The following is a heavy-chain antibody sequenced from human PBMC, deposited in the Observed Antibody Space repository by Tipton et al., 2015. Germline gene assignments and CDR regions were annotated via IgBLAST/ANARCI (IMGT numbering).Heavy chain of an antibody. Sequence: TLSLTCTVSGGSISNSNYYWGWIRQSPGKGLEWIGYISYSGSTHYNPSLKRRVTISLDTSKNQFSLKLNSVTAADTAVYYCARQTYGYCTSSNCYDGAFDIWGQGTVVTVSP. CDR1: GGSISNSNYY. CDR2: ISYSGST. D-gene: IGHD2-2*03. V-gene: IGHV4-61*05. J-gene: IGHJ3*02. CDR3: ARQTYGYCTSSNCYDGAFDI.